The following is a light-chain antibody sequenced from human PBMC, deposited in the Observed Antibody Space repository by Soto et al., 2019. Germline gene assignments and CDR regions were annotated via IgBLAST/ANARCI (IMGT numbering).Light chain of an antibody. Sequence: ETVMTQSPVTLSVSPGDTATLSCRASQRVSSHLAWYQQKPGQAPRLLIYGVYTRAPGIPARFSGSGSGTEFTLTISSLQSEDFAVYYCQQYHSWPPRTFGQGTKVDIK. CDR2: GVY. CDR3: QQYHSWPPRT. J-gene: IGKJ1*01. V-gene: IGKV3D-15*01. CDR1: QRVSSH.